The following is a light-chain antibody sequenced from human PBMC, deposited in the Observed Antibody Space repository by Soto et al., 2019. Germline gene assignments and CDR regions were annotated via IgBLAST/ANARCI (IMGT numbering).Light chain of an antibody. CDR1: QSVSTN. J-gene: IGKJ5*01. CDR3: QQDNDWPPIT. Sequence: EVMMTQSPATLSVSPGERATLSCRATQSVSTNVAWYQQKPGQVPRLLIYYASTRATGIPARFSGSGSGTEFTLTISNLQSEDFALYYCQQDNDWPPITFGQGTRLEIK. V-gene: IGKV3-15*01. CDR2: YAS.